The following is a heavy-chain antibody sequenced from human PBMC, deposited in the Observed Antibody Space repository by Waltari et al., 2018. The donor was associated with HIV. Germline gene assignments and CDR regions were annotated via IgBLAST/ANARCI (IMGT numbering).Heavy chain of an antibody. CDR1: GVTFTNYW. V-gene: IGHV3-7*01. J-gene: IGHJ6*02. D-gene: IGHD1-26*01. Sequence: EVQLMESGGCLVQSGGSLRLSCAACGVTFTNYWLGWVRQTPGKGLEWVADIKDDGSEKYYMGSVKGRFTISRDNAKNSMFLQMNSLRAEDTAVYYCARIGTFPHNYAIDFWGQGTTVTVSS. CDR2: IKDDGSEK. CDR3: ARIGTFPHNYAIDF.